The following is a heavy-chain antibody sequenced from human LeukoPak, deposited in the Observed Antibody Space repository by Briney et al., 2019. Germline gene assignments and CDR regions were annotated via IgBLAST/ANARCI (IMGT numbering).Heavy chain of an antibody. Sequence: SQTLSLTCAISGDSVSSNNCAWNWIRQSPSRGLEWLGRTYYRSKWYDDYAESMKGRITISPDTSKNQFSLHVYAVTPEDTAVYYCARDVGTSGWHTFDYWGQGTLVTVSS. D-gene: IGHD6-19*01. CDR3: ARDVGTSGWHTFDY. CDR1: GDSVSSNNCA. J-gene: IGHJ4*02. CDR2: TYYRSKWYD. V-gene: IGHV6-1*01.